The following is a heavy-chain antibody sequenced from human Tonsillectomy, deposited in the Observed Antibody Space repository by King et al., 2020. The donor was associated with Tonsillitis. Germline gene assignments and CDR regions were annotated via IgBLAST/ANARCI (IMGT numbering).Heavy chain of an antibody. CDR1: GFTFGDYV. V-gene: IGHV3-49*05. J-gene: IGHJ4*02. D-gene: IGHD4-23*01. CDR3: TTSYGGKYYFDY. Sequence: VQLVESGGGLVKPGRSLRLSCTVSGFTFGDYVMNWFRQAPGKGLEWVGFISSKAYGGTTEYAASVKGRFTISRDDSKSIDYLQMNSLKTEDTAVYDCTTSYGGKYYFDYWGQGTLVTVSS. CDR2: ISSKAYGGTT.